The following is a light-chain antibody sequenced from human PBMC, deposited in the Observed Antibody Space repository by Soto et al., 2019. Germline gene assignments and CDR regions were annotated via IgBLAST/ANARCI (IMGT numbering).Light chain of an antibody. CDR1: SSDVGGYNY. Sequence: QSALTQPASVSGSPGQSITISCTGTSSDVGGYNYVSWHQQHPGKVPKLMIYDVSYRPSGVSNRFSGSKSGNTASLTISGAQAEEGAEYYCSSYTTSSTYVFGTGTKLTVL. CDR3: SSYTTSSTYV. CDR2: DVS. V-gene: IGLV2-14*01. J-gene: IGLJ1*01.